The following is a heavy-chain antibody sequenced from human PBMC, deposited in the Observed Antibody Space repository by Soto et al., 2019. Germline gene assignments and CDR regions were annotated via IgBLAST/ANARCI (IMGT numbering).Heavy chain of an antibody. Sequence: QLQLQESGSGLVKPSQTLSLTCAVSGGSIDSGGYSWNWIRQPPGKGLEWIGYIYHTVAAHYNASLEGRVSLSVDMSKNQFSLQMTSVTAADTAVYYCVRASYILPFDPWGQGIFVTVSS. D-gene: IGHD2-21*01. CDR3: VRASYILPFDP. CDR2: IYHTVAA. J-gene: IGHJ5*02. CDR1: GGSIDSGGYS. V-gene: IGHV4-30-2*01.